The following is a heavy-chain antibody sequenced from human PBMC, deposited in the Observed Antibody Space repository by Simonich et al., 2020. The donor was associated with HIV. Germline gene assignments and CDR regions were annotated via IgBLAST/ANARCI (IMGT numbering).Heavy chain of an antibody. CDR1: GGSFSGYY. V-gene: IGHV4-34*01. J-gene: IGHJ4*02. CDR3: ARRDRELILYFDY. D-gene: IGHD3-3*01. CDR2: INNSGIT. Sequence: QVQLQQWGAGLLKPSETLSLTCAVYGGSFSGYYWSWIRQPPGKGREWIGEINNSGITNYKSSLNSRATISVDKSKNQFSLKLSSVTAADTAIYYCARRDRELILYFDYWGQGNLVTVSS.